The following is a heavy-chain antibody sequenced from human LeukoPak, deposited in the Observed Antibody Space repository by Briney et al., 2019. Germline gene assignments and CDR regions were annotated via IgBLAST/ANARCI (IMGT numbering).Heavy chain of an antibody. CDR3: ARDAKYYYGSRTFFFFEY. Sequence: TSETLSLTCTVSGGSFTSYYWSWIRQPAGKGLEWIGHIDTSGTTNYNPSLKSRVTMSTDTSKNQFSLKLSSVTAADTAIYYCARDAKYYYGSRTFFFFEYWGQGTLLTVSS. CDR2: IDTSGTT. D-gene: IGHD3-10*01. CDR1: GGSFTSYY. V-gene: IGHV4-4*07. J-gene: IGHJ4*02.